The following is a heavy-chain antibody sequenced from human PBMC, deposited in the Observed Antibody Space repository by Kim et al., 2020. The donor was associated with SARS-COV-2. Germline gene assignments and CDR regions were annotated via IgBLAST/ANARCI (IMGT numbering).Heavy chain of an antibody. CDR3: ARANITMIVVVNAFAI. CDR1: GGSISSGGYY. D-gene: IGHD3-22*01. CDR2: IYYSGST. Sequence: SETLSLTCTVSGGSISSGGYYWNWIRQHPGKGLEWIGYIYYSGSTYYNPSLKSRVTISVDTSKNQFSLKLSSVTAAATAVYYCARANITMIVVVNAFAIWGQGTIVTVSS. J-gene: IGHJ3*02. V-gene: IGHV4-31*03.